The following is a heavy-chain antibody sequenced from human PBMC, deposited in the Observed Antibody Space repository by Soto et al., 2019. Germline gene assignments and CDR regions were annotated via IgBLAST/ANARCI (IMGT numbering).Heavy chain of an antibody. V-gene: IGHV1-69*01. CDR1: GGTFSSHS. J-gene: IGHJ4*02. CDR2: IITLFGTA. D-gene: IGHD4-17*01. CDR3: ASEVGYGDFSAALLD. Sequence: VQLMQSGAEVKQPGSSVKVSCKASGGTFSSHSINWVRQAPGQGLEWMGGIITLFGTANYAKNFQGRVTITADQTTSTAYMELNSLRSDDTAVYYCASEVGYGDFSAALLDWGQGTLVTVSS.